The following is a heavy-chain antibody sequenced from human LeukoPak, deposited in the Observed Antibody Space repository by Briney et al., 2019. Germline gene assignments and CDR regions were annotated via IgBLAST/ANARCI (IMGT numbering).Heavy chain of an antibody. V-gene: IGHV3-33*01. J-gene: IGHJ4*02. CDR3: ARETLRSLDY. Sequence: GSLRLSCAVSGFTFSNYGMHWVRQAPGKGLEWVAVIWYDGSKKYYADSVKGRFTISRDNSKNTLYLQMNSLRAEDTAVYYCARETLRSLDYWGQGTLVTVSS. CDR2: IWYDGSKK. CDR1: GFTFSNYG. D-gene: IGHD3-3*01.